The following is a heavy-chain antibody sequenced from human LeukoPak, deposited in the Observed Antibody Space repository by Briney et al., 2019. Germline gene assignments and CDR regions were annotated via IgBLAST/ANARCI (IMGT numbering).Heavy chain of an antibody. V-gene: IGHV3-9*01. D-gene: IGHD5-24*01. J-gene: IGHJ4*02. CDR2: ICWNSGSI. Sequence: GRSLRLSCAASGFTFDDYAMHWVRHAPGKGLEWVSGICWNSGSIDYADSVKGRFTISRDNAKNSLYLQMNSLRAEDTALYYCAKVPGDGYNSGFDYWGQGTLVTVSS. CDR3: AKVPGDGYNSGFDY. CDR1: GFTFDDYA.